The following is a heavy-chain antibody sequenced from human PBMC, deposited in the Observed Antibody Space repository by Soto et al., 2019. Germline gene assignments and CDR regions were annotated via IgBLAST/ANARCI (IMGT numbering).Heavy chain of an antibody. J-gene: IGHJ5*02. CDR3: ARGRIIGP. Sequence: SETLSLTCTVSGGSISSGGYSWSWIRQPPGKGLEWIGYIYHSGSTYYNPSLKSRVTISVDTSKNQHSLKLSSVTAADTAVYYCARGRIIGPWGRGALVTVSS. CDR1: GGSISSGGYS. CDR2: IYHSGST. D-gene: IGHD2-15*01. V-gene: IGHV4-30-2*01.